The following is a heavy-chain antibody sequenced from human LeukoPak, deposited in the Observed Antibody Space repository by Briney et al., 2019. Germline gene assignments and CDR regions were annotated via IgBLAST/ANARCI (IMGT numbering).Heavy chain of an antibody. CDR2: ISSSSSYI. CDR1: GFTFSSYS. CDR3: AKDCEKFELCALDT. J-gene: IGHJ3*02. D-gene: IGHD1-7*01. Sequence: PGGSLRLSCAASGFTFSSYSMNWVRQAPGKGLEWVSSISSSSSYIYYADSVKGRFTISRDNAKNSLYLQMNSLRAEDTAVYYCAKDCEKFELCALDTWGQGTMVTVSS. V-gene: IGHV3-21*01.